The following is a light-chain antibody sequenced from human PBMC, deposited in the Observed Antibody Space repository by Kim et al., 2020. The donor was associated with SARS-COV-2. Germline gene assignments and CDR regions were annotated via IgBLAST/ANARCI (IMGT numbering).Light chain of an antibody. CDR3: QQYSNWTQYT. CDR2: GAY. J-gene: IGKJ2*01. CDR1: QSVSRN. V-gene: IGKV3-15*01. Sequence: EIVMTQSPATLSVSPGERATLSCRASQSVSRNLAWYQQRPGQAPRLLIYGAYSRATGVPAKFSGSGSGTEFTLTISSLQSEDCAVYYCQQYSNWTQYTFGQGTKLEI.